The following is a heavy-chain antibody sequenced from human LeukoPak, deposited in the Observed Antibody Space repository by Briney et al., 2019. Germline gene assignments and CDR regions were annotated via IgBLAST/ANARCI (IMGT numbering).Heavy chain of an antibody. J-gene: IGHJ4*02. Sequence: SETLSLTCTVSGGSISSSSYYSGWIRQPPGKGLEWIGRIYYSGRIYYTPSLKSRVTISVDTSKNQFSLKLSSVTAADTAVYYCARDPTQKGYWGKGTLVTVSS. V-gene: IGHV4-39*07. CDR2: IYYSGRI. CDR1: GGSISSSSYY. CDR3: ARDPTQKGY.